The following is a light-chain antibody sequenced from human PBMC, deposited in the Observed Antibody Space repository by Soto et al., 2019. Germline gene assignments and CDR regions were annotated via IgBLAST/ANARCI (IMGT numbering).Light chain of an antibody. CDR3: SSYTSSSTYV. J-gene: IGLJ1*01. V-gene: IGLV2-18*02. CDR1: SSDVGSYNR. CDR2: EVS. Sequence: QSALTQPPSVSGSPGQSVTISCTGTSSDVGSYNRVSWYQQPPGTPPKLMISEVSNRPSGVPARFSGSKSGNTASLTISGLQAEDEADYYCSSYTSSSTYVFGTGTKLTVL.